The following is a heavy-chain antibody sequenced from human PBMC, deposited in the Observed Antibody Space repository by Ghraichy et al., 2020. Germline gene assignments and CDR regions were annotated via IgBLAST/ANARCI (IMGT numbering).Heavy chain of an antibody. J-gene: IGHJ6*02. V-gene: IGHV4-34*01. CDR2: INHSGST. CDR3: ARGSEQWLYYYYGMDV. CDR1: GGSFSGYY. D-gene: IGHD6-19*01. Sequence: SETLSLTCAVYGGSFSGYYWSWIRQPPGKGLEWIGEINHSGSTNYNPSLKSRVTISVDTSKNQFSLKLSSVTAADTAVYYCARGSEQWLYYYYGMDVWGQGTTVTVSS.